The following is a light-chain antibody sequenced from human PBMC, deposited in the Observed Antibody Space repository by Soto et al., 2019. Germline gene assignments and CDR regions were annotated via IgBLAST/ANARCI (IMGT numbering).Light chain of an antibody. Sequence: LAQPASVSGSPGQSITISCTGTSSDVGGYDYVSWYQLHPGKAPKLMVFEVSNRPSGVSYRFSGSKSGNTASLTISGLQAEDEADYFCSSDSISTAYPFGTGTKVTVL. CDR3: SSDSISTAYP. CDR1: SSDVGGYDY. CDR2: EVS. V-gene: IGLV2-14*01. J-gene: IGLJ1*01.